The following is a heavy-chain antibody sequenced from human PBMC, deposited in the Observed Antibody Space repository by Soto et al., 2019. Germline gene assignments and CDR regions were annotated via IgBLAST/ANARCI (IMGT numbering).Heavy chain of an antibody. V-gene: IGHV3-48*01. CDR3: ARKYYYDSSGYYPYFEY. D-gene: IGHD3-22*01. CDR1: GFTFSSYS. Sequence: GGSLRLSCAASGFTFSSYSMNWVRQAPGKGLEWVSYISSSSSTIYYADSVKGRFTISRDNAKNSLYLQMNSLRAEDTAVYYCARKYYYDSSGYYPYFEYWGQGTLVTVSS. J-gene: IGHJ4*02. CDR2: ISSSSSTI.